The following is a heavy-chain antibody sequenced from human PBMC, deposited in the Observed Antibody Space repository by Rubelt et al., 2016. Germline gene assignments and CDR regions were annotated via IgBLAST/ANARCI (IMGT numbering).Heavy chain of an antibody. V-gene: IGHV3-33*01. Sequence: GRSLRLSCAASGFTFSNYGMHWVRQAPGKGLEWVAIIWYDGGNKYYADSVKGRFTISRDNSKNTLYLQMNSLRGEDTAEYYCARGPGFTVVTAFDIWGQGTMVTVSS. CDR3: ARGPGFTVVTAFDI. D-gene: IGHD2-21*02. CDR2: IWYDGGNK. J-gene: IGHJ3*02. CDR1: GFTFSNYG.